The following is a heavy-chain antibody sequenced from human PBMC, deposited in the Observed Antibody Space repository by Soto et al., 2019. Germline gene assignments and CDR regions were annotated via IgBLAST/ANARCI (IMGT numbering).Heavy chain of an antibody. V-gene: IGHV1-18*01. J-gene: IGHJ3*02. CDR2: ISAYNGNT. Sequence: ASAQISPPASVLTPSPCSITSVRQAPGQGLEWMGWISAYNGNTNYAQKLQGRVTMTTDTSTSTAYMELRSLRSDDTAVYYCARDWNDEGYAFDIWGQGTMVTVSS. D-gene: IGHD1-1*01. CDR1: VLTPSPCS. CDR3: ARDWNDEGYAFDI.